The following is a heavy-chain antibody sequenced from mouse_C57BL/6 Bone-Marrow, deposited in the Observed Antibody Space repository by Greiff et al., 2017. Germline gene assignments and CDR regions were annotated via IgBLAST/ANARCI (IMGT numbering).Heavy chain of an antibody. V-gene: IGHV1-63*01. D-gene: IGHD1-1*01. Sequence: QVQLQQSGAELVRPGTSVKMSCKASGYTFTNYWIGWAKQRPGHGLEWIGDIYPGGGYTNYTEKFKGKATLTADKSSSTAYMQFSSLTSEDSSIYYCARSTAMDYWGQGTSVTVSS. CDR3: ARSTAMDY. J-gene: IGHJ4*01. CDR2: IYPGGGYT. CDR1: GYTFTNYW.